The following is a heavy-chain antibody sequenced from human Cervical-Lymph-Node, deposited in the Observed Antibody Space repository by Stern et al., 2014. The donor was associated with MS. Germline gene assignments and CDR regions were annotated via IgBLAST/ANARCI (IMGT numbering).Heavy chain of an antibody. CDR1: GDSVSSNSAA. Sequence: QVQLQQSGPGLVKPSQTLSLTCAISGDSVSSNSAAWSWVRQSPSRGLEXLGRTYYRSKWYSDYAESVKSRMTINTDTSKNQFSLHLNSVTPEDTALYYCAREGGVSGSYEDWHDPWGQGILVTVSS. CDR3: AREGGVSGSYEDWHDP. J-gene: IGHJ5*02. D-gene: IGHD3-16*02. CDR2: TYYRSKWYS. V-gene: IGHV6-1*01.